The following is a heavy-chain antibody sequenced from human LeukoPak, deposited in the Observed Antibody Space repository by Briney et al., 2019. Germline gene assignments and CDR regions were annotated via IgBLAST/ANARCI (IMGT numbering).Heavy chain of an antibody. CDR2: ISAYNGNT. CDR1: GYTFTSYG. CDR3: ASGEYSRTRLGY. J-gene: IGHJ4*02. V-gene: IGHV1-18*01. Sequence: ASVKVSCKASGYTFTSYGISWVRQAPGQELEWMGWISAYNGNTNYAQKLQGRVTMTTDTSTSTAYMELRSLRSDDTAVYYCASGEYSRTRLGYWGQGTLVTVSS. D-gene: IGHD6-6*01.